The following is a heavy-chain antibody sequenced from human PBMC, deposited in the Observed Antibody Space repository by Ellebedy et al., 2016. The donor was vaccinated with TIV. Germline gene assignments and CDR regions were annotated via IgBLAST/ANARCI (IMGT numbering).Heavy chain of an antibody. CDR1: GFTFSSYS. CDR2: IRSNSATM. J-gene: IGHJ4*02. V-gene: IGHV3-48*02. Sequence: PGGSLRLSCAASGFTFSSYSMNWVRQAPGKGLEWVSYIRSNSATMYYADSMKGRFTISRDNAKNSLYLQMNSLRDEDTAVYYCARGGAGYNSDYFDYWGQGTLVTVSS. CDR3: ARGGAGYNSDYFDY. D-gene: IGHD5-24*01.